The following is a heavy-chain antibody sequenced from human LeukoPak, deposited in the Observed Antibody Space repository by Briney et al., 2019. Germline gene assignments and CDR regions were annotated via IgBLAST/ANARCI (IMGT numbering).Heavy chain of an antibody. CDR2: ISWNSGSI. CDR3: AKNARGYYSYGMDV. CDR1: GFTFDDYA. V-gene: IGHV3-9*01. J-gene: IGHJ6*02. Sequence: GGSLRLSCAASGFTFDDYAMHWVRQAPGKGLEWVSGISWNSGSIGYADSVKGRFTISRDNAKNSLYLQMNSLRAEDTALYYCAKNARGYYSYGMDVWGQGTTVTVSS.